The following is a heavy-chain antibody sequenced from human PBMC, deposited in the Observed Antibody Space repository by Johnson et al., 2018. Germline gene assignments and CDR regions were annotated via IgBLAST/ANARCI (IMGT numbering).Heavy chain of an antibody. V-gene: IGHV4-31*03. CDR2: IYYSGST. Sequence: QVQLQESGPGLVKXSQTLSLXCTVSGGSISSGDYYWNWIRQHPGKGLEWIGYIYYSGSTYYNPSLKSRVTISVDTSKNQFSLKLSSVTAAATADYYCARGGIGGAFDIWGQGTMVTVSS. CDR3: ARGGIGGAFDI. J-gene: IGHJ3*02. D-gene: IGHD3-16*01. CDR1: GGSISSGDYY.